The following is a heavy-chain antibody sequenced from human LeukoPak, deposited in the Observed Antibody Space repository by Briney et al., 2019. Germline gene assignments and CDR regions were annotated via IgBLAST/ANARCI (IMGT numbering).Heavy chain of an antibody. D-gene: IGHD2-2*01. CDR1: GYTFTGYY. J-gene: IGHJ5*02. Sequence: ASVKVSCKASGYTFTGYYMHWVRQAPGQGLEWMGRIIPILGIANYAQKFQGRVTITADKSTSTAYMELSSLRSEDTAVYYCARGGLGYCSSTSCSTRRWFDPWGQGTLVTVSS. V-gene: IGHV1-69*04. CDR2: IIPILGIA. CDR3: ARGGLGYCSSTSCSTRRWFDP.